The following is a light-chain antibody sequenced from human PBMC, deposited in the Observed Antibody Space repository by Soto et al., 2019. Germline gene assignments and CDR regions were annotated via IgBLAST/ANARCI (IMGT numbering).Light chain of an antibody. V-gene: IGLV1-47*01. J-gene: IGLJ2*01. CDR2: RNN. CDR3: AAWDDSLRGVV. CDR1: SSNIGSNY. Sequence: QSVLTQPPSASGTPGQRVTISCSGSSSNIGSNYVYWYQQLPGTAPKLLINRNNQRPSGVPDRFSGSKSGTSASLAISGLRSEDEDDYFCAAWDDSLRGVVFGGGTKLTVL.